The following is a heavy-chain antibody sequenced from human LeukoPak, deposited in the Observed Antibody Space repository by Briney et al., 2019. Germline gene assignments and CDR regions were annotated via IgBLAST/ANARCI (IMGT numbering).Heavy chain of an antibody. J-gene: IGHJ4*02. CDR1: GGSISSGDYY. V-gene: IGHV4-30-4*08. CDR3: AREKSYSSSSRDY. CDR2: IYYSGST. Sequence: SETLSLTCTVSGGSISSGDYYWSWIRQPPGKGLEWIGYIYYSGSTYYNPSLKSRVTTSVDTSKNQFSLKLSSVTAADTAVYYCAREKSYSSSSRDYWGQGTLVTVSS. D-gene: IGHD6-6*01.